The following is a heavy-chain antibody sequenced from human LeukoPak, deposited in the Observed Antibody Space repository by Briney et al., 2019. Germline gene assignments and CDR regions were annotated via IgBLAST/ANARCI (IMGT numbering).Heavy chain of an antibody. CDR3: ARAEINDYIRY. D-gene: IGHD4-11*01. CDR2: IYQSGST. Sequence: SETLSLTCIVSGYSIRSGYNWGWIRQSPGKGLEWIGSIYQSGSTYDNPSLKSRVTMSIDTSKNQFSLKLTSVTAADTAVYYCARAEINDYIRYWGQGTLVTVSS. V-gene: IGHV4-38-2*02. J-gene: IGHJ4*02. CDR1: GYSIRSGYN.